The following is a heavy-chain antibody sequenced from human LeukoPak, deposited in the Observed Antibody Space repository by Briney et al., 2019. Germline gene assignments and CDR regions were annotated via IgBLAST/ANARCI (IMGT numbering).Heavy chain of an antibody. CDR1: VFTFSRDD. CDR3: AREDSSMVLSLDY. CDR2: ISGNGAGT. J-gene: IGHJ4*02. V-gene: IGHV3-23*01. Sequence: GGPLSLPCAVSVFTFSRDDMVWVRQPPGKRPEWVSSISGNGAGTHYIDSVRGRFIISRDNSKNTVYLQMNSLRAEDTAIYYCAREDSSMVLSLDYWGEGTLVTVSS. D-gene: IGHD5-18*01.